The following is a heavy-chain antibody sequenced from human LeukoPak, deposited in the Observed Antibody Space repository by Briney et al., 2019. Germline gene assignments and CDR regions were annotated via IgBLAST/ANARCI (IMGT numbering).Heavy chain of an antibody. J-gene: IGHJ4*02. CDR2: IYTSGST. D-gene: IGHD6-19*01. CDR1: GGSISSYY. V-gene: IGHV4-4*07. Sequence: SETLSLTCTVSGGSISSYYWSWIRQPAGKGLEWIGRIYTSGSTYYNPSLKSRVTMSVDTSKNQFSLKLNSVIAADTAVYYCARENSGWYYFDYWGQGTLVTVSS. CDR3: ARENSGWYYFDY.